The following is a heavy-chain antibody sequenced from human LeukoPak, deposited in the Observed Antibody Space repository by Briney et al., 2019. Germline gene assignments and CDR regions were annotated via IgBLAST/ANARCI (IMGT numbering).Heavy chain of an antibody. CDR3: ARGEYYYMDV. CDR1: GFTFSSYA. J-gene: IGHJ6*03. CDR2: ISSNGGST. V-gene: IGHV3-64*01. Sequence: GGSLRLSCAASGFTFSSYAMSWVRQAPGKGLEYVSAISSNGGSTYYANSVKGRFTISRDNSKNTLYLQMGSLRAEDMAVYYCARGEYYYMDVWGKGTTVTVSS.